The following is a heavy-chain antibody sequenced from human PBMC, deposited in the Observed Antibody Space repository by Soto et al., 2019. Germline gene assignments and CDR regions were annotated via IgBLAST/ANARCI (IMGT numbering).Heavy chain of an antibody. D-gene: IGHD3-16*01. CDR1: GASLSSYY. V-gene: IGHV4-59*01. CDR3: GRTWGTTNEY. J-gene: IGHJ4*02. CDR2: IYYSGST. Sequence: SETLSLTCVVSGASLSSYYWSWIRQPPGKGLEWIGYIYYSGSTNYNPSLKSRVTISVDTSKNQFSLKLSSVTAADTAVYYCGRTWGTTNEYSGRGTLLTVSS.